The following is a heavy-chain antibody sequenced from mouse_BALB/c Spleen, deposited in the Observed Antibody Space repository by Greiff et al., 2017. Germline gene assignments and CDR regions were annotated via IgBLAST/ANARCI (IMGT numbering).Heavy chain of an antibody. Sequence: EVLLVESGGDLVKPGGSLKLSCAASGFTFSSYCMSWVRQTPDKRLEWVATISSGGSYTYYPDSVKGRFTITRDNAKNTLYLQMSSLKSEDTAMYYCARRRMITTVFDYWGQGTTLTVSA. J-gene: IGHJ2*01. D-gene: IGHD2-4*01. CDR3: ARRRMITTVFDY. V-gene: IGHV5-6*01. CDR2: ISSGGSYT. CDR1: GFTFSSYC.